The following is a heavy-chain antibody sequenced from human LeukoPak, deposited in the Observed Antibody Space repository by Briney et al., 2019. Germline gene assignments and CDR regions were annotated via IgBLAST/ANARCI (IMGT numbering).Heavy chain of an antibody. Sequence: KPSETLSLTCTVSGGSISSYYWSWIRQPPGKGLEWIGEINHSGSTNYNPSLKSRVTISVDTSKNQFSLKLSSVTAADTAVYYCARIVEYCSGGSCPETDAFDIWGQGTMVTVSS. J-gene: IGHJ3*02. CDR1: GGSISSYY. V-gene: IGHV4-34*01. CDR3: ARIVEYCSGGSCPETDAFDI. CDR2: INHSGST. D-gene: IGHD2-15*01.